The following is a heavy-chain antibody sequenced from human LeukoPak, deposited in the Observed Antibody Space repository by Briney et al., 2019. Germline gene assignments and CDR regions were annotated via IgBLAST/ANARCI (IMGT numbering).Heavy chain of an antibody. CDR2: IHSGGSI. J-gene: IGHJ4*02. CDR1: GFSITSNY. Sequence: PSETLSLTCTVSGFSITSNYCTWIRQPAGKGLEWIGHIHSGGSINYNPSLKSRVTMSVDTSKNQFSLYLSSLTAADTAVYYCAVGYDYLVYWGQGTLLTVSS. CDR3: AVGYDYLVY. D-gene: IGHD3-10*01. V-gene: IGHV4-4*07.